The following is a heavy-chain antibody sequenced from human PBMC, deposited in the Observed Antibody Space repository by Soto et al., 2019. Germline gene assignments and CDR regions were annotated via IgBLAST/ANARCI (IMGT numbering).Heavy chain of an antibody. CDR1: GGSLSTNP. D-gene: IGHD2-15*01. J-gene: IGHJ5*02. Sequence: QVQLVQSGTEVKKPGSSVKVSCKASGGSLSTNPISWVRQAPGQGLEWMGGTGSGTGPGNHAQKCQGRLTVTADKSTSRVYSELTNLSSEDTAVYYCARRDSGGFYRFFETWGQGTLVTVSS. V-gene: IGHV1-69*06. CDR3: ARRDSGGFYRFFET. CDR2: TGSGTGPG.